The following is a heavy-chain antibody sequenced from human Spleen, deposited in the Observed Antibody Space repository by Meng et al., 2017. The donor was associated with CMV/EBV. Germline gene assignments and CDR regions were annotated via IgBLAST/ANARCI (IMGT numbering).Heavy chain of an antibody. J-gene: IGHJ6*02. CDR3: ARVGGSYDFWSGYYLKEYYYYYYGMDV. Sequence: GESLKISCAASGFTFSSYSMNWVRQAPGKGLEWVSYISSSSSTIYYADSVKGRFTISRDNAKNSLYLQMNSLRAEDTAVYYCARVGGSYDFWSGYYLKEYYYYYYGMDVWGQGTTVTVSS. CDR1: GFTFSSYS. D-gene: IGHD3-3*01. CDR2: ISSSSSTI. V-gene: IGHV3-48*04.